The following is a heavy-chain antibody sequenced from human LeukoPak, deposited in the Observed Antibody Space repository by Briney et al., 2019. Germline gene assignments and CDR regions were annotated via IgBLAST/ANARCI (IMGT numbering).Heavy chain of an antibody. D-gene: IGHD2-2*01. V-gene: IGHV4-34*01. CDR3: ARGPHGVVVPAAMPNYYYYYMDV. J-gene: IGHJ6*03. CDR1: GGSFSGYY. CDR2: INHSGST. Sequence: SETLSLTCAVYGGSFSGYYWSWIRQPPGKGLEWIGEINHSGSTNYNPPLKSRVTISVDTSKNQFSLKLSSVTAADTAVYYCARGPHGVVVPAAMPNYYYYYMDVWGKGTTVTVSS.